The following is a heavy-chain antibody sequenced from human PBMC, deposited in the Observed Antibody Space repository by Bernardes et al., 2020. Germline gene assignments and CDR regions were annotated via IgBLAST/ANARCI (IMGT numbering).Heavy chain of an antibody. D-gene: IGHD2-2*01. CDR1: GGSFSGYY. CDR2: INHSGST. CDR3: ARGIVVVPAAPSRWFDP. V-gene: IGHV4-34*01. Sequence: SETLSLTCAVYGGSFSGYYWSWIRQPPGKGLEWIGEINHSGSTNYNPSLKSRVTISVDTSKNQFSLKLSSVTAADTAVYYCARGIVVVPAAPSRWFDPWGQGTLVTVSS. J-gene: IGHJ5*02.